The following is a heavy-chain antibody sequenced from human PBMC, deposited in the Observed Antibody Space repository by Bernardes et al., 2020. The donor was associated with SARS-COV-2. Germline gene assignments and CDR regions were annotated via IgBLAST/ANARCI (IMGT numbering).Heavy chain of an antibody. V-gene: IGHV4-34*01. D-gene: IGHD3-16*01. Sequence: SETLSLTCAVYGGSFSGYYWSWIRQPPGKGLEWIGEINHSGSTNYNPSLKSRVTISVDTSKNQFSLKLSSVTAADTAVYYCARGKTASMITPGSDAFDIWGQGTMVTVSS. CDR2: INHSGST. CDR3: ARGKTASMITPGSDAFDI. J-gene: IGHJ3*02. CDR1: GGSFSGYY.